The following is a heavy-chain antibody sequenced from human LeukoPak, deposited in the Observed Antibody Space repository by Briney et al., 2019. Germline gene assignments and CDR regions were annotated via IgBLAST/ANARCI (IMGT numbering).Heavy chain of an antibody. CDR3: ARHEGIAARRGRAYYYYMDV. J-gene: IGHJ6*03. CDR1: GGTFSSYA. D-gene: IGHD6-6*01. V-gene: IGHV1-18*01. CDR2: ISAYNGNT. Sequence: ASVKVSCKASGGTFSSYAISWVRQAPGQGLEWMGWISAYNGNTNYAQKLQGRVTMTTDTSTSTAYMELRSLRSDDTAVYYCARHEGIAARRGRAYYYYMDVRGKGTTVTVSS.